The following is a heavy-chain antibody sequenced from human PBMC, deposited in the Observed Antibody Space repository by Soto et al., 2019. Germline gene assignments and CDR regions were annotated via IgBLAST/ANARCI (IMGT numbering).Heavy chain of an antibody. CDR2: IYYSGST. CDR1: GGSISSGDYY. D-gene: IGHD2-15*01. CDR3: ARGGGGGSCYPY. Sequence: KASETLSLTCTVSGGSISSGDYYWSWIRQPPGKGLEWIGYIYYSGSTYYNPSLKSRVTISVDTSKNQFSLKLSSVTAADTAVYYCARGGGGGSCYPYWGQGTLVTVSS. V-gene: IGHV4-30-4*01. J-gene: IGHJ4*02.